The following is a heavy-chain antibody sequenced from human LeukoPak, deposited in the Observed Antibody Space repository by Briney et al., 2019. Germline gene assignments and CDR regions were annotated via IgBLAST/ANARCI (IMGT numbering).Heavy chain of an antibody. J-gene: IGHJ4*02. Sequence: GGSLRLSCAASGFIFSSYAMNWVRQAPGEGLQWVSTISGGEGITYYADSVKGRFTISRDNSKNTLYLQMNSLRAEDTAVYYCAKVFRYGSGSYYANYFDSWGQGTLVTVSS. CDR3: AKVFRYGSGSYYANYFDS. CDR1: GFIFSSYA. D-gene: IGHD3-10*01. V-gene: IGHV3-23*01. CDR2: ISGGEGIT.